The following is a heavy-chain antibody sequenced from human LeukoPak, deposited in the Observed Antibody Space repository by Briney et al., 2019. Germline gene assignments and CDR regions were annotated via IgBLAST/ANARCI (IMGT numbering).Heavy chain of an antibody. V-gene: IGHV4-34*01. Sequence: PSETLSLTCAVYGGSFSDYFWNWIRQPPGKGLEWIGEINHGGGTRYNPSLKSRATISVDTSKKQFSLNLTSVTAADTAVYYCARGSWGSYRYTNYYYGLDVWGQGTTVTVSS. CDR2: INHGGGT. D-gene: IGHD3-16*02. CDR1: GGSFSDYF. J-gene: IGHJ6*02. CDR3: ARGSWGSYRYTNYYYGLDV.